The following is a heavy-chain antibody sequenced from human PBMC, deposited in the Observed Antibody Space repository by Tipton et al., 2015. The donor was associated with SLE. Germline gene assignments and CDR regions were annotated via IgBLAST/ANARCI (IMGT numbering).Heavy chain of an antibody. J-gene: IGHJ4*02. D-gene: IGHD4-17*01. Sequence: TLSLTCTVSGASMTGYYWTWIRQPPGKGLESIGYIYHSGSAHYNPSLKSRLTISLGTSKNQFSLKLNSVTAADTAIYYCARLGRTVTTIDSWGQGTLVTVSS. V-gene: IGHV4-59*08. CDR1: GASMTGYY. CDR3: ARLGRTVTTIDS. CDR2: IYHSGSA.